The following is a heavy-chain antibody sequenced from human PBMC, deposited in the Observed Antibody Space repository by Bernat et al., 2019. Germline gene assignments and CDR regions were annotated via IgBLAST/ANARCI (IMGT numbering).Heavy chain of an antibody. Sequence: EVQLVQSGAEVKKPGESLKISCKGSGYSFTSYWIGWVRQMPGKGLGWMGIIFPGDSDTRYSPSFQGPGPTSADKSLSPAHQQWGSLRASDTGIYLFAGLVAGLYYFDYWGQGTLVTVSS. CDR3: AGLVAGLYYFDY. V-gene: IGHV5-51*01. J-gene: IGHJ4*02. D-gene: IGHD6-19*01. CDR1: GYSFTSYW. CDR2: IFPGDSDT.